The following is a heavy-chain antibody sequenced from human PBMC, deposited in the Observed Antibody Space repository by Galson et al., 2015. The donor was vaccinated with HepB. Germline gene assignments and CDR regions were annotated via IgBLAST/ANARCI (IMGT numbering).Heavy chain of an antibody. J-gene: IGHJ4*02. CDR2: ISGSSNTI. Sequence: SLRLSCAASGFTVSSNYMSWVRQAPGKGLEWISYISGSSNTIYYADSVKGRFTISRDNDKNSLHLQMTSLRDEDTAVYYCARVPARSFSPTSDYWGQGTLVTVSS. CDR3: ARVPARSFSPTSDY. V-gene: IGHV3-48*02. CDR1: GFTVSSNY. D-gene: IGHD2-15*01.